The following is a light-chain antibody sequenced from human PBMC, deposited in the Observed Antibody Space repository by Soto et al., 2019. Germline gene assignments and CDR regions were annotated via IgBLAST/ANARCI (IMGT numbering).Light chain of an antibody. J-gene: IGLJ3*02. CDR3: SSYTSTNSWV. Sequence: QSALTQSASVSGSPGQSITISCTGTSSDVGGYNYVSWYQQHPGKAPKLIIYDVSNRPSGVSTRFSGSKSGNTASLTISGHPAEDEDDYSCSSYTSTNSWVFGGGTKLTVL. CDR1: SSDVGGYNY. CDR2: DVS. V-gene: IGLV2-14*01.